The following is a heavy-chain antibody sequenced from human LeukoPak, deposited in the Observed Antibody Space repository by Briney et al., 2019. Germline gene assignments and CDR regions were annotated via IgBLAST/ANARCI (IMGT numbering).Heavy chain of an antibody. CDR1: GYTFTSYG. D-gene: IGHD3-10*01. CDR2: ISAYNGNT. Sequence: ASVKVSCKASGYTFTSYGISWVRQAPGQGLEWMGWISAYNGNTNYAQKLQGRVTMTTDTSTSTAYMELRSLRSDGTAVYYCARGYYGSGSYYFSYYYYGMDVWGQGTTVTVSS. V-gene: IGHV1-18*01. J-gene: IGHJ6*02. CDR3: ARGYYGSGSYYFSYYYYGMDV.